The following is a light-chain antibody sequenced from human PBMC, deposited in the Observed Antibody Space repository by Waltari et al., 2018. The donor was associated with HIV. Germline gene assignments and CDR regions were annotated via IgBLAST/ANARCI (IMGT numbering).Light chain of an antibody. Sequence: SVSGSPGQSITISCTGTSSDIGGYDYVSWYQQHPGKAPKLLIYGVSSRPSGVSNRFSGSRSGNTASLTISVLQADDEAHYYCSAYTTYSPLAVFGGGTKLTVL. CDR2: GVS. CDR1: SSDIGGYDY. V-gene: IGLV2-14*01. J-gene: IGLJ2*01. CDR3: SAYTTYSPLAV.